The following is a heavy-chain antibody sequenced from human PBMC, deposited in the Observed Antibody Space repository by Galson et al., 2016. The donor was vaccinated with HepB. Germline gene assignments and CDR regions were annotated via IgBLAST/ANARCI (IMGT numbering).Heavy chain of an antibody. V-gene: IGHV3-21*01. D-gene: IGHD3-16*01. CDR2: ISITSGYK. J-gene: IGHJ2*01. CDR3: ARPPEGDRRYFDL. CDR1: GFNFKRYG. Sequence: SLRLSCAASGFNFKRYGMNGNRQAPGKGLEWVSFISITSGYKYYADSLKGRVTISRDNAKHSLYLQMNSLRAEDTAVYYCARPPEGDRRYFDLWGRGTLVTVSS.